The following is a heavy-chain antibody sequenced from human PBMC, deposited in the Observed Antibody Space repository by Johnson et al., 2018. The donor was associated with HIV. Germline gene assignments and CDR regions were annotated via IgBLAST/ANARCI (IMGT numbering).Heavy chain of an antibody. Sequence: EVHLVESGGGVVQPGRSLRLSCAASGFTFSTYDMHWVRQATGKGLEWVSAIGTAGDTYYPGSVTGRFTISRDNSKNTLYLQMNSLRAEDTAVYYCARRGLGINYAFDIWGQGTMVTVSS. V-gene: IGHV3-13*01. CDR1: GFTFSTYD. J-gene: IGHJ3*02. D-gene: IGHD1-14*01. CDR3: ARRGLGINYAFDI. CDR2: IGTAGDT.